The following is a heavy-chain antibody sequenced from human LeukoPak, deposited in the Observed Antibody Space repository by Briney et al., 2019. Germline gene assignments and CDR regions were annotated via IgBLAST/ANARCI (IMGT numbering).Heavy chain of an antibody. CDR3: AREYSSGWYRGYYFDY. CDR2: ISHDGSNK. J-gene: IGHJ4*02. V-gene: IGHV3-30-3*01. Sequence: PGGSLRLSCAASGFTFSSYAMHWVRQAPGKGLEWVAVISHDGSNKYYADSVKGRFTISRDNSKNTLYLQMNSLRAEDTAVYYCAREYSSGWYRGYYFDYWGQGTLVTVSS. CDR1: GFTFSSYA. D-gene: IGHD6-19*01.